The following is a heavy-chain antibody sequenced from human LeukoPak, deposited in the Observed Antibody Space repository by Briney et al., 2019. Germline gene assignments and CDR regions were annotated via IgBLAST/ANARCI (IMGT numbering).Heavy chain of an antibody. CDR1: GGSFSGYY. J-gene: IGHJ6*03. Sequence: SETLSLTCAVYGGSFSGYYWSWIRRPPGQGLEWIGEINHSGSTNYNPSLKSRVTISVDTSKNQFSLKLSSVTAADTAVYYCARRYLYYYYYMDVWGKGTTVTISS. V-gene: IGHV4-34*01. CDR2: INHSGST. D-gene: IGHD1-1*01. CDR3: ARRYLYYYYYMDV.